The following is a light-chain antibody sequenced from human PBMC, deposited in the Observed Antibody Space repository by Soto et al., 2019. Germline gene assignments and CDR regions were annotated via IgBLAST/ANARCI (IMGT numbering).Light chain of an antibody. CDR3: QQYDHLPRT. CDR1: QDISYY. J-gene: IGKJ2*02. CDR2: DSS. Sequence: DIQMTQSPSSLSASVGDRVTITCQASQDISYYLNWYQQKPGKAPKLLIYDSSHLETGVPSRFSGSGSGTDFTFTISSLQPEDIATYYCQQYDHLPRTFGQVTKVDIK. V-gene: IGKV1-33*01.